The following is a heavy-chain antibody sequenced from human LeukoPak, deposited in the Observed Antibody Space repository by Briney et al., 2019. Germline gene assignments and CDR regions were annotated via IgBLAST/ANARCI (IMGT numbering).Heavy chain of an antibody. CDR1: GGSISSSSYY. D-gene: IGHD1-7*01. Sequence: SETLSLTCTVSGGSISSSSYYWGWIRQPPGKGLEWIGSIYYSGSTYSNPSLKSRVTISVDTSKNQFSLKLSSVTAADTAVYFCARDRWGLGTMVPTFDYWGQGTLVTVSS. J-gene: IGHJ4*02. CDR3: ARDRWGLGTMVPTFDY. V-gene: IGHV4-39*07. CDR2: IYYSGST.